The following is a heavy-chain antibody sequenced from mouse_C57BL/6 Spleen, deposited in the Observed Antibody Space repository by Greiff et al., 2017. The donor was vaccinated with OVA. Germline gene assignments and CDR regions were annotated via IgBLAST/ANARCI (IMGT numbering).Heavy chain of an antibody. CDR1: GYSITSGYY. Sequence: DVQLQESGPGLVKPSQSLSLTCSVTGYSITSGYYWNWIRQFPGNKLEWMGYISYDGSNNYNPSLKNRISITRDTSKNQFFLKLNSVTTEDTATYYCASPLAMDYWGQGTSVTVSS. CDR2: ISYDGSN. CDR3: ASPLAMDY. V-gene: IGHV3-6*01. J-gene: IGHJ4*01.